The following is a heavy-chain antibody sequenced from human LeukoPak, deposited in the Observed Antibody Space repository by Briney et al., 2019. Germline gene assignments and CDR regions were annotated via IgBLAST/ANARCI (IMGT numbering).Heavy chain of an antibody. D-gene: IGHD6-13*01. CDR1: GGSIISYY. Sequence: PSETLSLTCTVSGGSIISYYWSWIRQTPGKGLEWIAYIHSSGSTNYNPSLKSRVTISVGTSQNHFSLKVTSMTAADTGVYYCTRSLPGAVGAADFWGQGTLVTVSS. CDR3: TRSLPGAVGAADF. J-gene: IGHJ4*02. CDR2: IHSSGST. V-gene: IGHV4-59*01.